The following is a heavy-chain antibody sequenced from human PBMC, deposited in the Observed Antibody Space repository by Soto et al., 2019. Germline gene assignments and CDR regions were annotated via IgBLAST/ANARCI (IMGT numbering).Heavy chain of an antibody. J-gene: IGHJ6*01. CDR2: IIPMFGIA. D-gene: IGHD2-2*01. CDR3: ARDSGRSDVVPAAISAMDV. Sequence: QVQLVQSGPEVKKPGSSVKVSCKGSGGNRYTITWVRQAPGQGLEWMGRIIPMFGIATYAQNFQGRVTISADKSTSTAYMELSSLRSEDTAVYYCARDSGRSDVVPAAISAMDVWGQGTTVTVSS. V-gene: IGHV1-69*08. CDR1: GGNRYT.